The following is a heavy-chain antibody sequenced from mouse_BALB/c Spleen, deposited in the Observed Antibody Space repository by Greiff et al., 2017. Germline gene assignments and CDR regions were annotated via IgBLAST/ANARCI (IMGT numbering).Heavy chain of an antibody. Sequence: DLVKPGASVKLSCKASGYTFTSYWINWIKQGPGQGLEWIGRIAPGSGSTYYNEMFKGKATLTVDTSSSTAYIQLSSLSSEDSAVYFCARRAYYGNFDDWGQGTTLTVSS. CDR3: ARRAYYGNFDD. J-gene: IGHJ2*01. CDR2: IAPGSGST. CDR1: GYTFTSYW. D-gene: IGHD2-10*01. V-gene: IGHV1S41*01.